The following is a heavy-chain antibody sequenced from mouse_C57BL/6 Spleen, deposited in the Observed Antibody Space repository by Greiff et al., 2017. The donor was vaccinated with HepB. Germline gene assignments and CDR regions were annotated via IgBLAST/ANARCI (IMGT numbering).Heavy chain of an antibody. Sequence: VQLQQPGAELVKPGASVKMSCKASGYTFTSYWITWVKQRPGQGLEWIGDIYPGSGSTNYNEKFKSKATLTVDTSSSTAYMQLSSLTSEDSAVYYCERRTTVVATPIGAMDYGGQGTSVTVSS. D-gene: IGHD1-1*01. CDR3: ERRTTVVATPIGAMDY. J-gene: IGHJ4*01. CDR1: GYTFTSYW. V-gene: IGHV1-55*01. CDR2: IYPGSGST.